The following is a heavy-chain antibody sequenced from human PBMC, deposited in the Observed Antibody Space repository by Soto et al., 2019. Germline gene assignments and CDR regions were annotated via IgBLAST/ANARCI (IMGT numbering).Heavy chain of an antibody. CDR3: ARLGGYYQALDS. D-gene: IGHD3-22*01. V-gene: IGHV4-59*08. J-gene: IGHJ4*02. CDR1: GCSISSYY. CDR2: IYYSGST. Sequence: PSETLSLTCTVSGCSISSYYWSWIRQPPGKGLEWIGYIYYSGSTNYNPSLKSRVTISLNTSKNEVSLRLTSVTAADTAVYYCARLGGYYQALDSWGQGTLVTVSS.